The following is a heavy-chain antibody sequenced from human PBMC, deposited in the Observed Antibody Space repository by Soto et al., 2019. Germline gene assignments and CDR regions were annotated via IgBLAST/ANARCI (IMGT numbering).Heavy chain of an antibody. J-gene: IGHJ6*02. CDR3: ARGGPPGYSGYDPYYYYGMDV. CDR2: INPNSGGT. CDR1: GYTFTGYY. V-gene: IGHV1-2*04. Sequence: VASVKVSCKASGYTFTGYYMHWVRQAPGQGLEWMGWINPNSGGTNYAQKFQGWVTMTRDTSISTAYMELSRLRSDDTAVYYCARGGPPGYSGYDPYYYYGMDVWGQGTTVTVSS. D-gene: IGHD5-12*01.